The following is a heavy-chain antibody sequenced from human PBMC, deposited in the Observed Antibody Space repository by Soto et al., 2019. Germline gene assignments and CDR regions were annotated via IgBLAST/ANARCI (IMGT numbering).Heavy chain of an antibody. V-gene: IGHV1-46*01. CDR3: ARVYSNYDFDY. J-gene: IGHJ4*02. CDR2: INPSGGST. Sequence: QVQLVQSGAEVKKPGASVKVSCKASGYTFTSYYMHWVRQAPGQGLEWMGIINPSGGSTSYAQKFQGRVTMTRDTSKSTVYMELSSLRSEDTAVYYCARVYSNYDFDYWGQGTLVTVSS. D-gene: IGHD4-4*01. CDR1: GYTFTSYY.